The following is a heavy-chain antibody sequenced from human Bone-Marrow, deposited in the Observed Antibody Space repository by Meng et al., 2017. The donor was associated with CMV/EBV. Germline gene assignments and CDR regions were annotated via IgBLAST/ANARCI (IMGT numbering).Heavy chain of an antibody. CDR1: GFTFSSYG. J-gene: IGHJ6*02. Sequence: GECLKIACAASGFTFSSYGMHWVRQAPGKGLEWVAFIRYDGSNKYYADSVKGRFTISRDNSKNTLYLQMNSLRAEDTAVYYCARAGGATKGQDYYYGMDVWGQGTTVTVSS. V-gene: IGHV3-30*02. CDR3: ARAGGATKGQDYYYGMDV. D-gene: IGHD1-26*01. CDR2: IRYDGSNK.